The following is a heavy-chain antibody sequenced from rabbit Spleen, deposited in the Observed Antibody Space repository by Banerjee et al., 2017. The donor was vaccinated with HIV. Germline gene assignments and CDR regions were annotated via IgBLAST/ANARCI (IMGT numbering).Heavy chain of an antibody. CDR1: GVSFSDNYW. Sequence: QEQLVESGGGLVQPEGSLTLTCKASGVSFSDNYWTYWICWVRQAPGKGLEWIGCIDTASVNTADATWAKGRFTISKTSSTTVTLQMTSLTAADTATYFCARDLVAVIGWNFNLWGQGTLVTVS. CDR3: ARDLVAVIGWNFNL. V-gene: IGHV1S45*01. D-gene: IGHD1-1*01. J-gene: IGHJ4*01. CDR2: IDTASVNT.